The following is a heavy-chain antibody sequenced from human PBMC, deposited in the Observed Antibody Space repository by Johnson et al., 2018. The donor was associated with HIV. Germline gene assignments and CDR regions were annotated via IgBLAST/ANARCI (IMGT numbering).Heavy chain of an antibody. Sequence: QVQLVESGGGVVQPGRSLRLSCVASGFTFSNYGMHWVRQAPGKGLEWVAVISYDGSNKYYADSVKGRFTISRDNSKNTLYLQMNSLRAEDTAVYYCAKDGAAAGTVGADAFDIWGQGTMVTVSS. D-gene: IGHD6-13*01. CDR2: ISYDGSNK. CDR1: GFTFSNYG. V-gene: IGHV3-30*18. J-gene: IGHJ3*02. CDR3: AKDGAAAGTVGADAFDI.